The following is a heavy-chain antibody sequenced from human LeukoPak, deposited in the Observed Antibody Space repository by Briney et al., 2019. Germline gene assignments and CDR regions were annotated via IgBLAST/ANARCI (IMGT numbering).Heavy chain of an antibody. Sequence: SETLSLTCTVSGGSVSSGSYYWSWIRQPPGKGLEWIGYIYYSGSTNYNPSLKSRVTISVDTSKNQFSLKLSSVTAADTAVYYRARSHSSSWYFGWFDPWGQGTLVTVSS. CDR2: IYYSGST. J-gene: IGHJ5*02. CDR1: GGSVSSGSYY. D-gene: IGHD6-13*01. CDR3: ARSHSSSWYFGWFDP. V-gene: IGHV4-61*01.